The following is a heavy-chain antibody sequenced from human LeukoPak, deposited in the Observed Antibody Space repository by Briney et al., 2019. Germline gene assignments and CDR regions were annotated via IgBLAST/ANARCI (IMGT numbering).Heavy chain of an antibody. CDR2: INPDGSER. D-gene: IGHD6-19*01. J-gene: IGHJ6*02. CDR3: TRDLAAVPGPRMDV. CDR1: GFSFSSYH. V-gene: IGHV3-7*03. Sequence: PGGSPRLSCAASGFSFSSYHMSWVRQAPGRGLEWVALINPDGSERYYVDSVKGRSTISRDNAKNSLYLQMDSLRDDDTAMYFCTRDLAAVPGPRMDVWGQGTTVTVSS.